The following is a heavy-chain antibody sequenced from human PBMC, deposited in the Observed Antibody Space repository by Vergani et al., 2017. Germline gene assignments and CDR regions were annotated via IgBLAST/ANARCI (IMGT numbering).Heavy chain of an antibody. D-gene: IGHD2-2*01. CDR1: GFTFSACP. CDR3: AKDFIRIREPYCSSTSCFAYYFDY. J-gene: IGHJ4*02. V-gene: IGHV3-23*01. CDR2: ISARYPST. Sequence: EVQLLQSGGGVIQPGGSVRLSCAASGFTFSACPMTWVRQAPGKGLEWVSAISARYPSTYYADSVKGRFTISRDNSKNMLYLQMNSLRAEDTAVYYCAKDFIRIREPYCSSTSCFAYYFDYWGQGTLVTVSS.